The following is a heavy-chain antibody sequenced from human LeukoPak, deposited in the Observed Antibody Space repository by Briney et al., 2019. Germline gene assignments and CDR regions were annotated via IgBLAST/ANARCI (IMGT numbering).Heavy chain of an antibody. D-gene: IGHD2-8*01. J-gene: IGHJ4*02. V-gene: IGHV3-23*01. CDR2: ITASGGNT. CDR1: GFTFSSYA. Sequence: GGSLRLSCAASGFTFSSYAMGWVRQAPGKGLEWVSAITASGGNTYYADSVKGRFTISRDNSKNTLYLQMNSLRAEDTAVYYCAKGHCTNGICWLDWGQGTLVTVSS. CDR3: AKGHCTNGICWLD.